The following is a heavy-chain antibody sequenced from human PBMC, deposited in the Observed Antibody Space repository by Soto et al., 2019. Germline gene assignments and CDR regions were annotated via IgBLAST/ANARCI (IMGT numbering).Heavy chain of an antibody. CDR1: GYTFTTYG. V-gene: IGHV1-18*01. CDR2: IDTYTCNT. CDR3: TRDPGIAAPGRGLGDY. Sequence: QVQLVQSGAEVKKPGSSVKVSCKASGYTFTTYGISWLRQAPGQGLEWMGWIDTYTCNTNYAQKLQDRVTMTTDTSTSTAYVELRSRRSDDTALYSCTRDPGIAAPGRGLGDYWGQGPLVTVSS. D-gene: IGHD6-13*01. J-gene: IGHJ4*02.